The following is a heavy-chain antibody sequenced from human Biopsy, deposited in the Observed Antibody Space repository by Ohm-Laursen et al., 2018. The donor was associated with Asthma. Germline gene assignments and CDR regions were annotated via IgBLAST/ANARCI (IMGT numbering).Heavy chain of an antibody. Sequence: SLRLSCAASGFTFSNYPMTWVRQAPGKGLEWVSSITGSGGITYYADSLKGRFTISRDNSKSTLFLQMDSLSAEDTAVYYCAKDFRGIAVAGDRGFDYWGQGTLVIVSS. CDR3: AKDFRGIAVAGDRGFDY. CDR1: GFTFSNYP. D-gene: IGHD6-19*01. V-gene: IGHV3-23*01. CDR2: ITGSGGIT. J-gene: IGHJ4*02.